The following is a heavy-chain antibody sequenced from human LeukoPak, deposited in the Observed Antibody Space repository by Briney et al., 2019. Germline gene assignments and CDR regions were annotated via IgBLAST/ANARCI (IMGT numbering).Heavy chain of an antibody. CDR3: ARGGYCSGGSCYGFDY. Sequence: SETLSLTCAVYGGSFSGYYWSWIRQPPGKGLEWIGEIYHSGSTYYNPSLKSRVTISVDKSKNQFSLKLSSVTAADTAVYYCARGGYCSGGSCYGFDYWGQGTLVTVSS. D-gene: IGHD2-15*01. J-gene: IGHJ4*02. CDR2: IYHSGST. V-gene: IGHV4-34*01. CDR1: GGSFSGYY.